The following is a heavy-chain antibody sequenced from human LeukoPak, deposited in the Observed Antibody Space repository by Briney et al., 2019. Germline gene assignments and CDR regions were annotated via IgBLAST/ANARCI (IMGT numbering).Heavy chain of an antibody. V-gene: IGHV3-33*06. Sequence: PGGSLRHSHSASGFTFSIFGVHGVPAAPGKRREEGADLWYNGSNKYYADYVKGRFTISRDNSKNTLYLQMNSLRAEDTAVYYCAKLGTEGREVYFYYMDVWGKGTMVTVSS. CDR2: LWYNGSNK. CDR3: AKLGTEGREVYFYYMDV. D-gene: IGHD3-16*01. CDR1: GFTFSIFG. J-gene: IGHJ6*03.